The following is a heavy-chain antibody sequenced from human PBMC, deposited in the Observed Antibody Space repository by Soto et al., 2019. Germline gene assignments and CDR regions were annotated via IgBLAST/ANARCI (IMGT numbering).Heavy chain of an antibody. D-gene: IGHD1-26*01. CDR2: ISAYNGNT. CDR3: ARGYSGSYSGI. Sequence: GASVQVSCKASGYTFTSYGISWVRQATAQGLEWMGWISAYNGNTSYAHKLQGRVTMTTDTSTSTAYMELRSLRSDDTAVYYCARGYSGSYSGIWGQGTMVTVSS. J-gene: IGHJ3*02. V-gene: IGHV1-18*01. CDR1: GYTFTSYG.